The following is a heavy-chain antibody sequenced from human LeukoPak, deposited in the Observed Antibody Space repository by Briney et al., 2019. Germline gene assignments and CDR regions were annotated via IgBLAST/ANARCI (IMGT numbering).Heavy chain of an antibody. D-gene: IGHD1-26*01. CDR1: GYTFTGYY. V-gene: IGHV1-2*06. CDR2: INPNSGGT. Sequence: ASVKVSCKASGYTFTGYYMHWVRQAPGQGLDWMGRINPNSGGTNYAQKFQGRVTMTRDTSISTAYMELSRLRSDDTAVYYCARDRSGSYGEYYFDYWGQGTLVTVSS. CDR3: ARDRSGSYGEYYFDY. J-gene: IGHJ4*02.